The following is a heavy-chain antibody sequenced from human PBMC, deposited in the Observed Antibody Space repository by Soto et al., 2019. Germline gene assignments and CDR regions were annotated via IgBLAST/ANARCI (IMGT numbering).Heavy chain of an antibody. CDR2: ISGSGGST. D-gene: IGHD2-2*01. CDR1: GFTFSSYA. J-gene: IGHJ4*02. Sequence: EVQLLESGGGLVQPGGSLRLSCAASGFTFSSYAMSWVRQAPGKGLEWVSAISGSGGSTYYADSVKGRFTISRDNSKNTLNLQMNSLRAEDTAVYYCAKMLGFCSSTSCPLDYWGQETLVTVSS. V-gene: IGHV3-23*01. CDR3: AKMLGFCSSTSCPLDY.